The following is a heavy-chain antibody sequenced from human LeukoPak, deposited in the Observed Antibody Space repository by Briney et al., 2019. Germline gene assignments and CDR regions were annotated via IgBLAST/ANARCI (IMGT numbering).Heavy chain of an antibody. J-gene: IGHJ3*02. CDR3: AREVGTPQAFDI. V-gene: IGHV3-48*01. CDR2: INSRSSTI. D-gene: IGHD1-26*01. Sequence: GGSLRLSCAASRFTFSNYGVNWVRQAPGKGLEWVSYINSRSSTIYYADSVRGRFTISRDNAKNSLYLQMNSLKAEDTAIYYCAREVGTPQAFDIWGQGTMVTVSS. CDR1: RFTFSNYG.